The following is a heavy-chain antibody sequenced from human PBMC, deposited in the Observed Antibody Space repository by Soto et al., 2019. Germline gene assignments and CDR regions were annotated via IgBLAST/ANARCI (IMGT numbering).Heavy chain of an antibody. Sequence: PPETLSLTCTVSGGSISTDTFYWSWIRQHPGKGLEWIGYMYHRGSTYYSPSLKSRVSISKDTSKNQFSLMLSSVTAADTAVYYCARYCSGGSCLMSYFDYWGQGALVTVSS. CDR3: ARYCSGGSCLMSYFDY. CDR2: MYHRGST. J-gene: IGHJ4*02. D-gene: IGHD2-15*01. V-gene: IGHV4-31*03. CDR1: GGSISTDTFY.